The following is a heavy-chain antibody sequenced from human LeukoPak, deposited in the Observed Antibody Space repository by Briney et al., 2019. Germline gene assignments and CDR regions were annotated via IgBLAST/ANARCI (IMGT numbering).Heavy chain of an antibody. Sequence: GGSLRLSCTVSEFTFGSYEMNWVRQAPGKGLEWVSYISSSGSTVYYADSVKGRFTISRDNSKNTLFLQMNSLRAEDTAVYYCAKDGKTRNWNYYQAKPVYWGQGTLVTVSS. V-gene: IGHV3-48*03. CDR2: ISSSGSTV. CDR3: AKDGKTRNWNYYQAKPVY. J-gene: IGHJ4*02. CDR1: EFTFGSYE. D-gene: IGHD1-7*01.